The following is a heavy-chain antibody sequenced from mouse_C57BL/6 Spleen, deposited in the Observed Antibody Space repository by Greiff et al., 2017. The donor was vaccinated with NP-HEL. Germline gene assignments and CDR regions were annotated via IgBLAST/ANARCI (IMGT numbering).Heavy chain of an antibody. D-gene: IGHD2-1*01. V-gene: IGHV5-9-1*02. Sequence: EVKLMESGEGLVKPGGSLKLSCAASGFTFSSYAMSWVRQTPEKRLEWVAYISSGGDYIYYADTVKGRFTISRDNARNTLYLQMSSLKSEDTAMYYGTREGDGNWYFDVWGTGTTVTVSS. CDR2: ISSGGDYI. J-gene: IGHJ1*03. CDR3: TREGDGNWYFDV. CDR1: GFTFSSYA.